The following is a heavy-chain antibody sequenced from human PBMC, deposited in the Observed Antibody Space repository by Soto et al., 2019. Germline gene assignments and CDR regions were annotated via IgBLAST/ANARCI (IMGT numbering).Heavy chain of an antibody. D-gene: IGHD2-15*01. CDR2: IYYSGST. CDR3: ARCASSCSLGF. CDR1: GGSISSGDYY. Sequence: PSETLSLTCTVSGGSISSGDYYWSWIRQPPGKGLEWIGYIYYSGSTYYNPSLMSRVTISVDTSKNQFSLKLSSATAADTAVYYCARCASSCSLGFWGQGTLVTVSS. V-gene: IGHV4-30-4*01. J-gene: IGHJ4*02.